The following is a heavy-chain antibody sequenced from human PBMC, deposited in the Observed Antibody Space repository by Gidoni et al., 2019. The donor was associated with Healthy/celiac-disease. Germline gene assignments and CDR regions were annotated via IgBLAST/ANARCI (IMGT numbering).Heavy chain of an antibody. Sequence: EVQLVESGGGLVQPGRSLRLSCAASGFNFDDYAMHWVRQAPGKGLEWVSGISWNSGSIGYADSVKGRFTISRDNAKNSLYLQMNSLRAEDTALYYCAKSGNGYSSGPYYFDYWGQGTLVTVSS. V-gene: IGHV3-9*01. D-gene: IGHD6-19*01. CDR2: ISWNSGSI. J-gene: IGHJ4*02. CDR3: AKSGNGYSSGPYYFDY. CDR1: GFNFDDYA.